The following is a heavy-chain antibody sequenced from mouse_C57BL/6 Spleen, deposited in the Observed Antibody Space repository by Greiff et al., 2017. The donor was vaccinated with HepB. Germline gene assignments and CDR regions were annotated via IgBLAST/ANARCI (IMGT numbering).Heavy chain of an antibody. CDR2: INPNNGGT. V-gene: IGHV1-18*01. CDR1: GYTFTDYN. CDR3: ARGQYYGSSSLGFAY. D-gene: IGHD1-1*01. J-gene: IGHJ3*01. Sequence: EVKLQESGPELVKPGASVKIPCKASGYTFTDYNMDWVKQSHGKSLEWIGDINPNNGGTIYNQKFKGKATLTVDKSSSTAYMELRSLTSEDTAVYYCARGQYYGSSSLGFAYWGQGTLVTVSA.